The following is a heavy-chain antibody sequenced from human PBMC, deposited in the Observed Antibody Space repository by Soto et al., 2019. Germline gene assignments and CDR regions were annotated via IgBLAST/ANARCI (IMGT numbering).Heavy chain of an antibody. D-gene: IGHD6-25*01. Sequence: QVQLQESGPGLVKPSQTLSLTCTVSGGSISSGDYYWSWIRQPPGKGLEWIGYIYYSGSTYYNPSLKSRVTLSVDTSKNQFSLKLSSVTAADTAVYYCARDPASAARGGAFDIWGQGTMVTVSS. V-gene: IGHV4-30-4*01. CDR2: IYYSGST. CDR1: GGSISSGDYY. J-gene: IGHJ3*02. CDR3: ARDPASAARGGAFDI.